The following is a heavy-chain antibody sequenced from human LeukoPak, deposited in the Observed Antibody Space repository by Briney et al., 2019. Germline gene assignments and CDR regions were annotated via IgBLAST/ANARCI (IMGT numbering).Heavy chain of an antibody. CDR3: SRPEGGAFHY. CDR1: GYTFTSYA. V-gene: IGHV1-18*01. J-gene: IGHJ4*02. CDR2: ISIFNNKT. D-gene: IGHD1-14*01. Sequence: ASVKVSCKASGYTFTSYAIGGLRQAPGQGAEWVGWISIFNNKTDYAQKFQGRVTVTTDTSTTTAYVELRSLTSDDTAVYYGSRPEGGAFHYWGQGTPVTVSA.